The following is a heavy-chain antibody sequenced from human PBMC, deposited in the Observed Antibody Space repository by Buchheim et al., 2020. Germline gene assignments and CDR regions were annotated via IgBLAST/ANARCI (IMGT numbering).Heavy chain of an antibody. CDR3: ARGSSSSWRPSYYYGMDV. D-gene: IGHD6-13*01. CDR2: INPNSGGP. V-gene: IGHV1-2*04. Sequence: QVQLVQSGAEVKKPGASVKVSCKASGYTFTGYYMHWVRQAPGQGLEWMGWINPNSGGPNYAQKFQGWVTMTRDTSISTAYMELSRLRSDDTAVYYCARGSSSSWRPSYYYGMDVWGQGTT. CDR1: GYTFTGYY. J-gene: IGHJ6*02.